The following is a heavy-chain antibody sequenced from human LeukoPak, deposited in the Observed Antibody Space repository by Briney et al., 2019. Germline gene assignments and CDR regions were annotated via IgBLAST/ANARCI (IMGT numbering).Heavy chain of an antibody. Sequence: GGSLRLSSAASGFTFSSYAMHWVRQAPGKGLEWVAVISYDGSNKYYADSVKGRFTISRDNSKNTLYLQMNSLRDEDTAVYYCARGAPLEYCGGDCSRLLDYWGQGTLVTVSS. J-gene: IGHJ4*02. CDR2: ISYDGSNK. V-gene: IGHV3-30-3*01. D-gene: IGHD2-21*02. CDR3: ARGAPLEYCGGDCSRLLDY. CDR1: GFTFSSYA.